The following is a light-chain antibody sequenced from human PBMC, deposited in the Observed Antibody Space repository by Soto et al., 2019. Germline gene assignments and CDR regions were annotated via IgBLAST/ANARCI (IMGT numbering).Light chain of an antibody. Sequence: IVLTQSPGTLSLSQGERATLSCRASQSVSNNYLAWYQQKPGQAPRLLIYGASNRATGIPDRFSGSGSGTDFTLTISRPEPEDFAVYYCQQYGSSGTFGQGTKVDI. CDR2: GAS. CDR3: QQYGSSGT. J-gene: IGKJ1*01. CDR1: QSVSNNY. V-gene: IGKV3-20*01.